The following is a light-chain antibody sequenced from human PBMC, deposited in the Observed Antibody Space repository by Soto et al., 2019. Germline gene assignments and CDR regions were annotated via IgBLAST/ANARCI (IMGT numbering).Light chain of an antibody. J-gene: IGKJ1*01. CDR2: GAS. Sequence: EIVMNKAAATLSVSTGQRTTLSCMASQSVSSNLAWYQQKLGQAPRLLIYGASTRATGIPARFSGSGSGTEFTLTISSLQSEDFAVYYCQQYNNSPPWTFGQGTKVDI. CDR1: QSVSSN. CDR3: QQYNNSPPWT. V-gene: IGKV3-15*01.